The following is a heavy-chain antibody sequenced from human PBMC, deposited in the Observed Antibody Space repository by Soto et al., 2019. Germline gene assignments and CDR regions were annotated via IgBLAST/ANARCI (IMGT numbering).Heavy chain of an antibody. V-gene: IGHV4-39*01. D-gene: IGHD1-26*01. J-gene: IGHJ3*02. CDR3: ATPRERYDAFDI. Sequence: SETLSLTCTVSGGSISSSSYYGGWIRQPPGKGLEWIGSIDYSGSTYYNPSLKSRVTISVDTSKNQFSLKLSSVTAADTAVYYCATPRERYDAFDIWGQGTMVTVSS. CDR1: GGSISSSSYY. CDR2: IDYSGST.